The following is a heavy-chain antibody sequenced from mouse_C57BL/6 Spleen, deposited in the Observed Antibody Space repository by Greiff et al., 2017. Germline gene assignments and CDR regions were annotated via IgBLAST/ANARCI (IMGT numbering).Heavy chain of an antibody. J-gene: IGHJ4*01. CDR2: INPNNGGT. Sequence: VQLQQSGPELVKPGASVKISCKASGYTFTDYYMNWVKQSHGKSLEWIGDINPNNGGTSYNQKFKGKATLTVDKSSSTAYMELRSLTSEDSAVYYCARPIVTTSYAMDYWGQGTSVTVSS. CDR1: GYTFTDYY. D-gene: IGHD2-5*01. V-gene: IGHV1-26*01. CDR3: ARPIVTTSYAMDY.